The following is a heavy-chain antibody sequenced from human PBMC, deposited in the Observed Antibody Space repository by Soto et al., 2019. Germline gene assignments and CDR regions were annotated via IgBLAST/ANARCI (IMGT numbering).Heavy chain of an antibody. Sequence: QVQLQESGPRLVQPSETLSLTCSVSGGSVSSDSYYWSWIRQPPGAGLEWIGYIYFSGTTNYNPSLESRVTIVVDSSKNQFSLKLSSVTAADTAVYYCARSPDSGDYVDYWGQVTLVAVSS. CDR1: GGSVSSDSYY. V-gene: IGHV4-61*01. J-gene: IGHJ4*02. CDR2: IYFSGTT. CDR3: ARSPDSGDYVDY. D-gene: IGHD4-17*01.